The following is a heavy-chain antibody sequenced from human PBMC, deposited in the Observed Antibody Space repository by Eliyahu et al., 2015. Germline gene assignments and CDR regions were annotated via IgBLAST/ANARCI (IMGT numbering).Heavy chain of an antibody. CDR2: ISGSGGST. CDR3: ANLRGRN. Sequence: EVQLLXSGGGLVQXGGSLRLSCXASGFXXSSYAMSWVRQXPGKGLEWVSAISGSGGSTYYADSVKGRFTISRDNSKNTLYLQMNSLRAEDTAVYYCANLRGRNWGQGTLVTVSS. J-gene: IGHJ4*02. D-gene: IGHD3-10*01. V-gene: IGHV3-23*01. CDR1: GFXXSSYA.